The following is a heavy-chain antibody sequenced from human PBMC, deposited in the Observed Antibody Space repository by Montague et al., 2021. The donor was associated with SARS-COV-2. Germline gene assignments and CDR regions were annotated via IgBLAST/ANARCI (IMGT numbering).Heavy chain of an antibody. Sequence: SETLSLTCAVYGGSFSNYYLTLIRQSPGKRLEWMGESNQTRSTSYNPSLKSRVTISVDTSKNQFSLKLTSVTVADTALYYCARPFRMGMAGMPLLTWGQGTLVTVA. D-gene: IGHD6-19*01. V-gene: IGHV4-34*01. J-gene: IGHJ5*02. CDR2: SNQTRST. CDR3: ARPFRMGMAGMPLLT. CDR1: GGSFSNYY.